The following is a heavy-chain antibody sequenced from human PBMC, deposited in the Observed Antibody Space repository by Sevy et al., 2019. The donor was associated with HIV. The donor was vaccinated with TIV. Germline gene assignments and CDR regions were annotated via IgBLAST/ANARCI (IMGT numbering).Heavy chain of an antibody. J-gene: IGHJ5*02. CDR3: ARAPHVRSGDDSLNWFDP. V-gene: IGHV4-59*01. Sequence: SETLSLTCTVSGGSISTYYWSWIRQPPGKGLEYIGYIYYTGSTNYNPSLKSRVTISVDTSKNQFSLKLRSVTAVDTAVYYCARAPHVRSGDDSLNWFDPWGQGTLVTVSS. CDR2: IYYTGST. CDR1: GGSISTYY. D-gene: IGHD5-12*01.